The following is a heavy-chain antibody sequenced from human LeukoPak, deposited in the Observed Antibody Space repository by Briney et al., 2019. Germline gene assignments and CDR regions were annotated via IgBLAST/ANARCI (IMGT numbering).Heavy chain of an antibody. J-gene: IGHJ4*02. CDR1: GGSISSRSYY. CDR3: ARLHCSSGICYLDY. CDR2: IYYSGST. D-gene: IGHD2-15*01. V-gene: IGHV4-39*01. Sequence: SETLSLTCTASGGSISSRSYYWGWLRQPPGKGLEWIGSIYYSGSTYYNPSLKSRVTISVDTSKNQFSLKLSSVTAADTAVYYCARLHCSSGICYLDYWGQGNLVTVSS.